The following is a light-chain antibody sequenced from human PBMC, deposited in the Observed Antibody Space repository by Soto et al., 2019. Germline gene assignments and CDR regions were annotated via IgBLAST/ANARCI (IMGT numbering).Light chain of an antibody. CDR1: QSVSSSY. Sequence: EIVLTQSPGTLSLSPGERATLSCRSSQSVSSSYFAWYQQKPGQAPRLLIYDASSRATGIPDRFSGSGSGTDFTLTISRLEPDDFAVYYCQQYGSSPTFGQGTKVEIK. V-gene: IGKV3-20*01. CDR2: DAS. CDR3: QQYGSSPT. J-gene: IGKJ1*01.